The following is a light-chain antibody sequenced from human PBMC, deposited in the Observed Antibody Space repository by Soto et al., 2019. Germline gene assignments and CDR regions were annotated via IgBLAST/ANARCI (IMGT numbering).Light chain of an antibody. CDR3: SSYTTSSTLVV. CDR2: EVT. Sequence: QSALTQPASVYGSPGQSITISCTGTSSDVGGYNYVSWYQQHPGKAPKLMIYEVTNRPSGVSSRFSGSRSGNTASLTISGLQAEDEADYYCSSYTTSSTLVVFGGGTKLTVL. J-gene: IGLJ2*01. CDR1: SSDVGGYNY. V-gene: IGLV2-14*01.